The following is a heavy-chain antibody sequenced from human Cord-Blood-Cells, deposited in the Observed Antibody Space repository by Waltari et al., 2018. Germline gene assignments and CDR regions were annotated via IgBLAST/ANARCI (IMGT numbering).Heavy chain of an antibody. CDR3: ARDIGGYYDY. D-gene: IGHD3-10*01. J-gene: IGHJ4*02. CDR1: GFTVSRPY. V-gene: IGHV3-53*02. Sequence: EVQMVETGGGLIQPGGSLGRSCAASGFTVSRPYMRWVRQAPGKGLEWVSVIYSGGSTYYADSVKGRFTISRDNSKNTLYLQMNSLRAEDTAVYYCARDIGGYYDYWGQGTLVTVSS. CDR2: IYSGGST.